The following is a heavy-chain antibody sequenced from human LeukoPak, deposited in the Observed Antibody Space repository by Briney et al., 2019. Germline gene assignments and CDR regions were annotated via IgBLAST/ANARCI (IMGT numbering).Heavy chain of an antibody. J-gene: IGHJ4*02. CDR3: ATPPVYDYVWGSYRQGFDY. V-gene: IGHV4-61*09. CDR2: IYNSGIT. Sequence: SEPLSLTCTVSGGSFSSGSYYWSWIRQPAGKGLEWIGHIYNSGITNYNPSLKSRVTISIDTSKNQFSLTLSSVTAADTAVYYCATPPVYDYVWGSYRQGFDYWGQGTLVTVSS. D-gene: IGHD3-16*02. CDR1: GGSFSSGSYY.